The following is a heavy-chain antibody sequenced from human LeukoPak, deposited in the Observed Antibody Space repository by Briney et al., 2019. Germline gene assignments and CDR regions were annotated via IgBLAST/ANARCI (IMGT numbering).Heavy chain of an antibody. J-gene: IGHJ4*02. D-gene: IGHD4-17*01. V-gene: IGHV3-11*06. CDR1: GFTFSDYY. Sequence: GGSLRLSCAASGFTFSDYYMSWIRQAPGKGLEWVSYISSSSSYTNYADSVKGRFTISRDNAKNTLYLQMNSLRAEDTALYYCARGGIYGDYDYWGQGTLVTVSS. CDR2: ISSSSSYT. CDR3: ARGGIYGDYDY.